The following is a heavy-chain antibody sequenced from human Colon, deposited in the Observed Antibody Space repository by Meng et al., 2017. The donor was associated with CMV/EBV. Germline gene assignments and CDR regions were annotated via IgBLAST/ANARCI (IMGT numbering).Heavy chain of an antibody. V-gene: IGHV3-66*02. CDR3: AREAGDRDYYCYGLDV. CDR2: IYSGGST. Sequence: GESLKISCAASGFTVSSNYMSWVRQAPGKGLEWVSVIYSGGSTYYADSVKGRFTISRDNSKNTLYLQMNSLRAEDTAVYYCAREAGDRDYYCYGLDVWGQGTTVTVSS. D-gene: IGHD3-10*01. J-gene: IGHJ6*02. CDR1: GFTVSSNY.